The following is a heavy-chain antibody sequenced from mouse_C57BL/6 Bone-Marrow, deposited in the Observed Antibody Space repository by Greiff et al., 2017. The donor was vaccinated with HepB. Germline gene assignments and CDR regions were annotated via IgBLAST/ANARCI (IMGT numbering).Heavy chain of an antibody. J-gene: IGHJ3*01. V-gene: IGHV5-9*01. D-gene: IGHD2-4*01. CDR3: ARPLIYYDYPAWFAY. CDR1: GFTFSSYT. Sequence: EVKVEESGGGLVKPGGSLKLSCAASGFTFSSYTMSWVRQTPEKRLEWVATISGGGGNTYYPDSVKGRFTISRDNAKNTLYLQMSSLRSEDTALYYCARPLIYYDYPAWFAYWGQGTLVTVSA. CDR2: ISGGGGNT.